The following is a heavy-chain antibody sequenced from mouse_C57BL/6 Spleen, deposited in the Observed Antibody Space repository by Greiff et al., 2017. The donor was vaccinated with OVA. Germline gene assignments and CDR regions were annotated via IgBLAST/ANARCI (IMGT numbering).Heavy chain of an antibody. CDR1: GYTFTSYW. V-gene: IGHV1-55*01. CDR3: ARSRGSSHWYFDV. CDR2: IYPGSGST. D-gene: IGHD1-1*01. J-gene: IGHJ1*03. Sequence: QVQLQQPGAELVKPGASVKMSCKASGYTFTSYWITWVKQRPRQGLEWIGDIYPGSGSTNYNEKFKSKATLTVDTSSSTAYMQLSSLTSEDSAVYYGARSRGSSHWYFDVWGTGTTVTVSS.